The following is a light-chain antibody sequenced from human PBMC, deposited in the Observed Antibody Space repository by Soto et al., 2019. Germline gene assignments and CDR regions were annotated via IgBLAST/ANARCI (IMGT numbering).Light chain of an antibody. CDR2: APS. Sequence: ILLTQSPSSLSASVGDRVTITCRASQGIDTSLASYQQKPGKAPKLLIYAPSNFQSGVPSRFSGSVSGTHFTLTISSLQPEDFATYYCQQLHGYPITFGQGTRLEI. CDR1: QGIDTS. J-gene: IGKJ5*01. V-gene: IGKV1-9*01. CDR3: QQLHGYPIT.